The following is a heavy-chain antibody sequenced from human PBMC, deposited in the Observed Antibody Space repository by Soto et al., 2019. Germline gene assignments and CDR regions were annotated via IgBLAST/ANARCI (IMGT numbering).Heavy chain of an antibody. Sequence: PSETLSVPCTVSGGSISSYYWRWIRQPPGKELEWIGYIYYSGSTNYNPSLKSRVTISVDTSKNQFSLKLSSVTAADTAVYYCARDRLVQAATRGIYSHCMDVAG. J-gene: IGHJ6*02. CDR1: GGSISSYY. CDR2: IYYSGST. V-gene: IGHV4-59*01. CDR3: ARDRLVQAATRGIYSHCMDV. D-gene: IGHD2-2*01.